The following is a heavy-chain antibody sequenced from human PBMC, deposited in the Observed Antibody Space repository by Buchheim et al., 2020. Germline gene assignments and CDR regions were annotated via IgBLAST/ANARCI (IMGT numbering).Heavy chain of an antibody. Sequence: EVQLVQSGAEVKKPGESLRISCKGFGYTFTSHWISWVRQMPGKGLEWMGRIDPDDSYTNYSPSFHGHVTITADQSISNSYPHWRSLKASDTAMYYCARQDCSSGVCYFFDHWGQGTL. CDR3: ARQDCSSGVCYFFDH. CDR2: IDPDDSYT. D-gene: IGHD2-8*01. CDR1: GYTFTSHW. J-gene: IGHJ4*02. V-gene: IGHV5-10-1*03.